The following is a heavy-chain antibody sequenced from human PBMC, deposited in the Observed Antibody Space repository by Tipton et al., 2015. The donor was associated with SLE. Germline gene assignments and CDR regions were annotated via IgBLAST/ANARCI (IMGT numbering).Heavy chain of an antibody. V-gene: IGHV4-39*07. CDR3: ARGYCIGDVRYGRGFFDY. Sequence: TLSLTCTVSGGSISSHSSFWGWVRQPPGKGLEWIGIFYYSGSTYSNPSLRSRVTMSVDTSKNQFSLQMSSVTAADTAVFYCARGYCIGDVRYGRGFFDYWGRGTQVTVSS. CDR1: GGSISSHSSF. J-gene: IGHJ4*02. CDR2: FYYSGST. D-gene: IGHD2-8*02.